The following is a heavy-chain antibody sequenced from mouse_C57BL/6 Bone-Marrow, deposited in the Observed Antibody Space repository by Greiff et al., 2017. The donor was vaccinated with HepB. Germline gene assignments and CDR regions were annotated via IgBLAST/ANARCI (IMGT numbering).Heavy chain of an antibody. CDR2: IDPENGDT. CDR1: GFNIKDDY. Sequence: VHVKQSGAELVRPGASVKLSCTASGFNIKDDYMHWVKQRPEQGLEWIGWIDPENGDTEYASKFQGKATITADTSSNTAYLQLSSLTSEDTAVYYCTTDLITTVVGGWGQGTTLTVSS. V-gene: IGHV14-4*01. CDR3: TTDLITTVVGG. D-gene: IGHD1-1*01. J-gene: IGHJ2*01.